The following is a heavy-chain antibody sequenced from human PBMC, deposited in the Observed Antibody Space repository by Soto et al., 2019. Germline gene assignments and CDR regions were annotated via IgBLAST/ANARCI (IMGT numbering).Heavy chain of an antibody. V-gene: IGHV3-30*03. CDR2: ISYDGSIK. CDR1: GFTFRGYG. Sequence: PGGSLRLSCAASGFTFRGYGMHWVRQAPGRGLEWVALISYDGSIKYYADSVRGRFTISRDNSKNTLYLQMNSLRAEDTAVYYCAHPRGYGVFDAYDIWGQGTMVTVSS. D-gene: IGHD4-17*01. CDR3: AHPRGYGVFDAYDI. J-gene: IGHJ3*02.